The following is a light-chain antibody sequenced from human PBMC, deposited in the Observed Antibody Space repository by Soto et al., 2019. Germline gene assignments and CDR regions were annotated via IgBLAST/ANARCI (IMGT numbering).Light chain of an antibody. CDR2: AAS. V-gene: IGKV1-9*01. Sequence: QLTQSPSSLSASVGDRVTITCRASQGIASYLAWYQQKPGQAPNLLIYAASTLQSGVPSRFSGSGYGTDFTLTISSLQPEDFATYYCQQLNSYPLTFGGGTKVDI. CDR1: QGIASY. J-gene: IGKJ4*01. CDR3: QQLNSYPLT.